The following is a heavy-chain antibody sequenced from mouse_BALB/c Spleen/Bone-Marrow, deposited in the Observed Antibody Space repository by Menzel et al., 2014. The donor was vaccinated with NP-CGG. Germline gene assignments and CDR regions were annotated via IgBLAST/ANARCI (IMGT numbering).Heavy chain of an antibody. V-gene: IGHV1-85*01. Sequence: QVQLKEPGVELVKPGASVKLSCKASGNTFTSYDINWVRQRPEQGLEWIGWIFPGDSTTKDNEKFKGKATLSTDKSSSTVHMQLNRLTSDDSAVYFCVRSRLRDWYFDVWGAGTTVTISS. D-gene: IGHD1-2*01. CDR3: VRSRLRDWYFDV. CDR2: IFPGDSTT. CDR1: GNTFTSYD. J-gene: IGHJ1*01.